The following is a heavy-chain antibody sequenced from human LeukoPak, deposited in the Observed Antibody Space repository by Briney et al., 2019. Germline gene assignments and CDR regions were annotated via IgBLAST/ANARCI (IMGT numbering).Heavy chain of an antibody. J-gene: IGHJ4*02. CDR1: GGTFSSYA. CDR2: IIPIFGTA. Sequence: ATVKVSCKASGGTFSSYAISWVRQAPGQGLEWMGGIIPIFGTANYAQKFQGRVTITADESTSTAYMELSSLRSEDTAVYYCARLCSSTSCYVDYWGQGTLVTVSS. D-gene: IGHD2-2*01. V-gene: IGHV1-69*13. CDR3: ARLCSSTSCYVDY.